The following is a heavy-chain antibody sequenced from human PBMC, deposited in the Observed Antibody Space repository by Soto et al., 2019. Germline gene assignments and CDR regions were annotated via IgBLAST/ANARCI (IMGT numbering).Heavy chain of an antibody. CDR1: GGTFSSYA. CDR3: ARERWYGDYVKDYYGMDV. J-gene: IGHJ6*02. D-gene: IGHD4-17*01. Sequence: ASVKVSCKASGGTFSSYAISWVRQAPGQGLEWMGGIIPIFGAANYAQKFQGRVTITADESTSTAYMELSSLRSEDTAVYYCARERWYGDYVKDYYGMDVWGQGTTVTVSS. CDR2: IIPIFGAA. V-gene: IGHV1-69*13.